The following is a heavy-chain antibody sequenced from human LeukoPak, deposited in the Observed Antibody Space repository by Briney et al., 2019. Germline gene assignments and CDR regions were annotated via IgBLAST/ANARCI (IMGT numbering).Heavy chain of an antibody. Sequence: PSETLSLTCTVSGGSFSNHYWSWIRQPPGKGLEWIGYIYHTGSTNYNPSLKSRVTISVDTSKNQFSLKLSSVTAADTAVYYCARGNYVDWFDPWGQGTQVTVSS. CDR2: IYHTGST. V-gene: IGHV4-59*11. J-gene: IGHJ5*02. CDR1: GGSFSNHY. CDR3: ARGNYVDWFDP. D-gene: IGHD1-7*01.